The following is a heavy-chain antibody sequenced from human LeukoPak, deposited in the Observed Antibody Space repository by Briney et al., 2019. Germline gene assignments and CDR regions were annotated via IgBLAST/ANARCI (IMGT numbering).Heavy chain of an antibody. CDR1: GGSISSGSYY. CDR3: ARDQSPYGDLELDY. J-gene: IGHJ4*02. CDR2: IYTSGST. V-gene: IGHV4-61*02. D-gene: IGHD4-17*01. Sequence: TLSLTCTVSGGSISSGSYYWSWIRQPAGKGLEWIGRIYTSGSTNYNPSLKSRVTISVDTSKNQFSLKLSSVTAADTAVYYCARDQSPYGDLELDYWGQGTLVTVSS.